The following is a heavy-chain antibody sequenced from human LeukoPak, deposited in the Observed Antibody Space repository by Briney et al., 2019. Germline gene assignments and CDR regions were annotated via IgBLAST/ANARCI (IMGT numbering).Heavy chain of an antibody. D-gene: IGHD3-10*02. CDR1: GFTFSSYG. J-gene: IGHJ6*04. CDR3: AELGITMIGGV. Sequence: PGGSLRLSCAASGFTFSSYGMHWVRQAPGKGLEWVSSITSSTTYTYYADSVKGRFTISRDNAKNSLYLQMNSLRAEDTAVYYCAELGITMIGGVWGKGTTVTISS. V-gene: IGHV3-21*01. CDR2: ITSSTTYT.